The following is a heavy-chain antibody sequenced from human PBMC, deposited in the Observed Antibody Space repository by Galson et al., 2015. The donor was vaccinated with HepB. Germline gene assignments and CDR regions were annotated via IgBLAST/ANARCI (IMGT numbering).Heavy chain of an antibody. Sequence: SVKVSCKASGYTFTSYAMHWVRQAPGQRLEWMGWINAGNGNTKYSQKFQGRVTITRDTSASTAYMELSSLRSEDTAVYYCASRVPSGYYPDRAPQKYYYYYYMDVWGKGTTVTVSS. CDR3: ASRVPSGYYPDRAPQKYYYYYYMDV. J-gene: IGHJ6*03. CDR2: INAGNGNT. V-gene: IGHV1-3*01. D-gene: IGHD3-22*01. CDR1: GYTFTSYA.